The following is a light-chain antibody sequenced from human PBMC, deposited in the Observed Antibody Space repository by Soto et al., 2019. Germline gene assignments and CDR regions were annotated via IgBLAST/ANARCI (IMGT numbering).Light chain of an antibody. CDR3: QQYGVASPVT. Sequence: IVLTQSPGILSLSPGERATLSCRASQSVPNNALAWYQQKPAQPPRLLVYAASNRATGLPDRFSGSGSGTDFSLTISRLDPEDFAFYFCQQYGVASPVTFGGGT. CDR1: QSVPNNA. V-gene: IGKV3-20*01. J-gene: IGKJ4*01. CDR2: AAS.